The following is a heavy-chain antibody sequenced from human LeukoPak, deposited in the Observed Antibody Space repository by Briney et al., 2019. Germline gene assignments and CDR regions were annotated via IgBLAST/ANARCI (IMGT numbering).Heavy chain of an antibody. CDR3: ARRDGDYPSWFDP. D-gene: IGHD4-17*01. V-gene: IGHV4-59*01. J-gene: IGHJ5*02. CDR2: IYYSGST. CDR1: GGSISSYY. Sequence: SETLSLTCTVSGGSISSYYWSWIRQPPGKGLEWIGYIYYSGSTNYNPSLKSRVTISVDTSKNQFSLKLSSVTAADTAVYYCARRDGDYPSWFDPWGQGTLVTVSS.